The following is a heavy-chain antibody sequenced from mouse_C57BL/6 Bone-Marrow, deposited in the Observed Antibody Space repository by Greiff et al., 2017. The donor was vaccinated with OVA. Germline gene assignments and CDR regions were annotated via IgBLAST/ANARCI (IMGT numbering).Heavy chain of an antibody. D-gene: IGHD2-2*01. CDR1: GYTSTSYW. J-gene: IGHJ2*01. Sequence: EVQGVESGTVLARPGASVKMSCKTSGYTSTSYWMHWVKQRPGQGLEWIGAIYPGNSDTSYNQKFKGKAKLTAVTSASTAYMELSSLTNEDSAVYYCTVWLRRGYYFDYWGQGTTLTVSS. V-gene: IGHV1-5*01. CDR3: TVWLRRGYYFDY. CDR2: IYPGNSDT.